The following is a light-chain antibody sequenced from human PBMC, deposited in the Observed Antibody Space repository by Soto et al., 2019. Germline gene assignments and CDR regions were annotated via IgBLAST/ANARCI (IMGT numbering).Light chain of an antibody. CDR3: SSYTSSSTFYV. CDR2: EVS. V-gene: IGLV2-14*01. CDR1: SSDVGGYNY. J-gene: IGLJ1*01. Sequence: QSVLTQPASVSGSPGQSITISCTGTSSDVGGYNYVSWYQQHPGKAPKLMIYEVSNRPSGVSNRFSGSKSGNTASLTISGLQDEDEADYYCSSYTSSSTFYVFGTGTKVT.